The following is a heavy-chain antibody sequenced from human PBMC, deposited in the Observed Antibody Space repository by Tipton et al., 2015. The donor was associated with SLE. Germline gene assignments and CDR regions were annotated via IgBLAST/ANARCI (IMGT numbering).Heavy chain of an antibody. CDR1: GGSISSGGYY. D-gene: IGHD3-10*01. Sequence: LRLSCTVSGGSISSGGYYWSWIRQHPGKGLEWIGYIYYSGSTYYNPSLKSRVTITVDTSKNQFSLKLSSVTAADTAVYYCARTSGSYMDYWGQGTLVTVSS. CDR3: ARTSGSYMDY. J-gene: IGHJ4*02. V-gene: IGHV4-31*03. CDR2: IYYSGST.